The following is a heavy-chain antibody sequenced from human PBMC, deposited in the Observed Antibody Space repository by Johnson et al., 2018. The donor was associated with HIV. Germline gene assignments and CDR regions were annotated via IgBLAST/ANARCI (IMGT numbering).Heavy chain of an antibody. V-gene: IGHV3-15*01. CDR3: ARGGPIAVETTGAFDI. D-gene: IGHD6-19*01. Sequence: VQLVESGGGLVKPGGSLRLSCAASGFTFSNAWMNWVRQAPGKGLEWVGRIKSKTDGGTTDYAAPVKGRFPISRDNAKNSLYLQMNSLRAEDTAVYYCARGGPIAVETTGAFDIWGQGTMVTVSS. CDR1: GFTFSNAW. J-gene: IGHJ3*02. CDR2: IKSKTDGGTT.